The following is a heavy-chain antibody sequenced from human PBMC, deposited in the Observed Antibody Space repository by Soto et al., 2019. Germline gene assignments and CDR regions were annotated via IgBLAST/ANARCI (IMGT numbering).Heavy chain of an antibody. D-gene: IGHD3-10*01. CDR3: SGGRTWGARDFDY. Sequence: QVQLVQSGAEVKRPGASVRVSCKASGYTFNTYGISWVRQAPGQGLEWMGWISAYNGQADYAQKFPGKVTMITDTITDAVSMETGGLRTDGHAVYYWSGGRTWGARDFDYWGQGTLVTVSS. V-gene: IGHV1-18*01. CDR2: ISAYNGQA. CDR1: GYTFNTYG. J-gene: IGHJ4*02.